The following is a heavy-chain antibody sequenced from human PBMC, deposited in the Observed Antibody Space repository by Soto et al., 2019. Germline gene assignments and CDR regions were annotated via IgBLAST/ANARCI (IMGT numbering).Heavy chain of an antibody. Sequence: SWVLKKTGKGLEWVSAISGSGGSTYYADSVKGRFTISRDNSKNTLYLQMNSLRAEDTAVYYCAKDRGVVVVAATPHDAFDIWGQGPMVT. J-gene: IGHJ3*02. V-gene: IGHV3-23*01. CDR2: ISGSGGST. D-gene: IGHD2-15*01. CDR3: AKDRGVVVVAATPHDAFDI.